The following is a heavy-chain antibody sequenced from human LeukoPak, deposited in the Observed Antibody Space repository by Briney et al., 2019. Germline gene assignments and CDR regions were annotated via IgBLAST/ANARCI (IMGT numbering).Heavy chain of an antibody. J-gene: IGHJ3*02. Sequence: GGSLRLSCAASGFTFSSYEMNWVRQAPGKGLEWVSYISPSSSTIYYADSVRGRFTISRDNAKNSLYLQMNSLRGEDTAVYYCARDNRHTPTFSRGFDIWGQGTMVTVSS. V-gene: IGHV3-48*03. CDR3: ARDNRHTPTFSRGFDI. CDR2: ISPSSSTI. D-gene: IGHD1-14*01. CDR1: GFTFSSYE.